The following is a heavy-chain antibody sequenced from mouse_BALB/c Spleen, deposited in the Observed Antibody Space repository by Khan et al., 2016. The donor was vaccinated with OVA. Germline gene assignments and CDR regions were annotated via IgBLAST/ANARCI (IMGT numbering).Heavy chain of an antibody. D-gene: IGHD2-14*01. CDR1: GYTFTSNT. J-gene: IGHJ4*01. CDR3: ARRTTGYTMDS. CDR2: INPRSGYT. Sequence: QVQLKQSGAELARPGASVRMSCMASGYTFTSNTMHWIKQRPGQGLEWIGYINPRSGYTTYNQNFKDKATLTADKSSSTAYMQLSSLTSEDSAVYYCARRTTGYTMDSWGQGTSVTVSS. V-gene: IGHV1-4*01.